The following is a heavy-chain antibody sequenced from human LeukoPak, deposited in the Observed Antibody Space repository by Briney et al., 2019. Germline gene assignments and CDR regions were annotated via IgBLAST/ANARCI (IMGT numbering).Heavy chain of an antibody. J-gene: IGHJ6*03. CDR3: ARDPDSGSYYPPYYYYMDV. CDR2: INPNSGGT. CDR1: GYTFTGYY. Sequence: ASMKVSCKASGYTFTGYYMHWVRQAPGQGLEWMGWINPNSGGTNYAQKFQGRVTMTRDTSIGTAYMELSRLRSDDTAVYYCARDPDSGSYYPPYYYYMDVWGKGTTVTVSS. V-gene: IGHV1-2*02. D-gene: IGHD3-10*01.